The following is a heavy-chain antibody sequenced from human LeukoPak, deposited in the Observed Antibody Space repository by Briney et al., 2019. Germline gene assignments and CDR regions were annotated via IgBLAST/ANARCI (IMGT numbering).Heavy chain of an antibody. D-gene: IGHD5-12*01. Sequence: SETLSLTCAVSSESFNTYYWSWIRQPPGKGLEWIGEINRSGNTSYNPPPKSRVTISVDTSKTQFSLKLISVTAADTAVYYCGRGRYSGYDWGYYYMDVWGKGTTVTVSS. J-gene: IGHJ6*03. CDR1: SESFNTYY. CDR3: GRGRYSGYDWGYYYMDV. V-gene: IGHV4-34*01. CDR2: INRSGNT.